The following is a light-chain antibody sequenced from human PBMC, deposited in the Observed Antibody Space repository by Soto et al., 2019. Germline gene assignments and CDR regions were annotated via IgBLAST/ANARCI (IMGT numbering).Light chain of an antibody. CDR1: SGDVGGYDF. CDR3: CSYGGNFYV. Sequence: QSVLTQPRSVSGYPGQSVTISCTGTSGDVGGYDFVSWYQHHPGKVPKLMIFDVSKRPSGVPDRFSGSKSGSTASLTISGLQAEDEADYYCCSYGGNFYVVGTGTEVTVL. CDR2: DVS. V-gene: IGLV2-11*01. J-gene: IGLJ1*01.